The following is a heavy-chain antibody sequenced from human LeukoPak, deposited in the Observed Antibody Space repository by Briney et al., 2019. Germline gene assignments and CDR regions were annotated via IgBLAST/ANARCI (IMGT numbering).Heavy chain of an antibody. D-gene: IGHD5-12*01. V-gene: IGHV3-74*01. CDR3: ARTKDSGYDVGIFDY. J-gene: IGHJ4*02. CDR2: INSDGSST. CDR1: GFTFSSYW. Sequence: GGSLRLSCAASGFTFSSYWMHWVRQAPGKGLVWVSRINSDGSSTSYADSVKGRFTISRDNAKNTLYLQMNSLRAEDTAVYYCARTKDSGYDVGIFDYWGQGPLVTVSS.